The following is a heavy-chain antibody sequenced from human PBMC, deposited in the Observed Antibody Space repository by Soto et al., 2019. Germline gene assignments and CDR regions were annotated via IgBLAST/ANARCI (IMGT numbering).Heavy chain of an antibody. Sequence: PGGSLRVSCAASGFTFSSHAMNWVRQAPGKGLEWVSFISSTSSTKNYADSVKGRFTISRDNAKNSLYLQMSSLRDEDTAVYYCARRITMVRGPYYYYGLDVWGQGTTVTVSS. CDR1: GFTFSSHA. D-gene: IGHD3-10*01. CDR2: ISSTSSTK. V-gene: IGHV3-48*02. CDR3: ARRITMVRGPYYYYGLDV. J-gene: IGHJ6*02.